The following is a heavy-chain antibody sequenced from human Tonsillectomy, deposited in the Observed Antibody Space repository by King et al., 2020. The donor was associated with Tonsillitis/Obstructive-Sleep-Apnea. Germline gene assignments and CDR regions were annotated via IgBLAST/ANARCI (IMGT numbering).Heavy chain of an antibody. CDR3: TTGAVAGVL. J-gene: IGHJ4*02. CDR1: GFTFGNAW. V-gene: IGHV3-15*07. D-gene: IGHD6-19*01. Sequence: VQLVESGGGLVKPGGSLRLSCAASGFTFGNAWMNWVRQAPGKGLEWVGRIKSKTDGETTDYAAPVKGRFTISRDDSKNTLYLQMNSLKTEDTAVYYCTTGAVAGVLWGQGTLVTVSS. CDR2: IKSKTDGETT.